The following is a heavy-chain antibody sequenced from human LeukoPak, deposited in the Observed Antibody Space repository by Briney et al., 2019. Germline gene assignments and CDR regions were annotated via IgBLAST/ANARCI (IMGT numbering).Heavy chain of an antibody. CDR3: ALYSXGLFDP. Sequence: ASVKVSCKASGYTFTVYYIHWVRQAPGQGLEYMGWINPNSGGTNYAQKFQGWVTMTRDTSISTAYMEVNRLTSDDTALYYCALYSXGLFDPWGQGTLVTVSS. D-gene: IGHD6-19*01. J-gene: IGHJ5*02. CDR2: INPNSGGT. V-gene: IGHV1-2*04. CDR1: GYTFTVYY.